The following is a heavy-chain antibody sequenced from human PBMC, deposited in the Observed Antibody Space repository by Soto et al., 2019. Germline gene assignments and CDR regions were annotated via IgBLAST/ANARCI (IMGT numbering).Heavy chain of an antibody. CDR1: GGSFSGYI. D-gene: IGHD3-22*01. V-gene: IGHV4-34*01. CDR3: ARDYYDSSDYTTNWFDP. Sequence: SETLSLTCDAYGGSFSGYIWTWIRQTPGKGLQWIGQINHSGSANYNPSLKSRVTISVHTSNSQFSLELSSVTAADTAVYYCARDYYDSSDYTTNWFDPWGQGTLVTVSS. J-gene: IGHJ5*02. CDR2: INHSGSA.